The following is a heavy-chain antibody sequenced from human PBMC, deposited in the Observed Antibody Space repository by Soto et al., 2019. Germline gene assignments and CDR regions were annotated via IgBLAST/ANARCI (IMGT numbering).Heavy chain of an antibody. D-gene: IGHD4-17*01. V-gene: IGHV3-74*01. J-gene: IGHJ4*02. CDR2: INSDGSST. CDR1: GFTFSSYW. CDR3: ARAYGDYVFDY. Sequence: GGSLRLSCAASGFTFSSYWMHWVRQAPGKGLVWVSRINSDGSSTNYADSVKGRFTISRDNAKNTLYLQMNSLRAEDTAVYYCARAYGDYVFDYWGQGTLVTVSS.